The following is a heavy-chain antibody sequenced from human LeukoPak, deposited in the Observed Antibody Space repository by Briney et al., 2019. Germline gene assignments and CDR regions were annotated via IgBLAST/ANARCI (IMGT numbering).Heavy chain of an antibody. CDR3: ARDAPKGGKQSPSHFDY. CDR2: IYYSGNT. CDR1: GGSISSYY. Sequence: SETLSLTCTVSGGSISSYYWSWIRQHPGKGLEWIGYIYYSGNTYYNPSLKSRVTISLDTSKNLFSLSLSSVTAADTAVYYCARDAPKGGKQSPSHFDYWGQGTLVTVSS. D-gene: IGHD5-24*01. V-gene: IGHV4-59*06. J-gene: IGHJ4*02.